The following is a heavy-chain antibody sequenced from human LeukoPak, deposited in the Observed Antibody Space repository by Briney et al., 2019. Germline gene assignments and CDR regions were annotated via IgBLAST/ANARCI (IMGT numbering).Heavy chain of an antibody. CDR1: GYTFTGYY. D-gene: IGHD3-9*01. CDR2: INPNSGGT. V-gene: IGHV1-2*02. J-gene: IGHJ3*02. CDR3: ARPLYDILTGYYFESGLLPAFDI. Sequence: ASVKVSCKASGYTFTGYYMHWVRQAPGQGLEWMGWINPNSGGTNYAQKFQGRVTMTRDTSISTAYMELSRLRSDDTAVYYCARPLYDILTGYYFESGLLPAFDIWGQGTMVTVSS.